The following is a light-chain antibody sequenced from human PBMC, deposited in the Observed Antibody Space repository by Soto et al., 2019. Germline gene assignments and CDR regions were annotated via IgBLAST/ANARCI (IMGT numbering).Light chain of an antibody. Sequence: AIQMTQSPSSLSASVGDRVTITCRASQGIRDDLGWFQQKPGKAPKLLIYAASSLQSGVPSRFSGSGSGTDFTLTISSLQPEDFATYYCLQDYNYPPTFGQGTKVEIK. CDR3: LQDYNYPPT. V-gene: IGKV1-6*01. CDR1: QGIRDD. CDR2: AAS. J-gene: IGKJ1*01.